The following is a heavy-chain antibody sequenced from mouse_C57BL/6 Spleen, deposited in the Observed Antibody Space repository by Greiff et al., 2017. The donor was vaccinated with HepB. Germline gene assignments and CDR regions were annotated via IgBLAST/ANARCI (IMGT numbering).Heavy chain of an antibody. CDR2: FYPGSGSI. Sequence: QVQLQQSGAELVKPGASVKLSCKASGYTFTEYTIHWVKQRSGQGLEWIGWFYPGSGSIKYNEKFKDKATLTADKSSSTVYMELSRLTSEDSAVYCCARHEDPSSGYGDYAMDYWGQGTSVTVSS. J-gene: IGHJ4*01. CDR3: ARHEDPSSGYGDYAMDY. CDR1: GYTFTEYT. V-gene: IGHV1-62-2*01. D-gene: IGHD3-2*02.